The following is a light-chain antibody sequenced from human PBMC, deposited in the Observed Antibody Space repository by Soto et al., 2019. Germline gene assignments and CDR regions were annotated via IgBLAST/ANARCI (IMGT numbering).Light chain of an antibody. Sequence: QSALTQPASVSGSHGLSITISCSGSSGDIGGYNFVSWYQHLPGKAPKLIIFEVRFRPSGVSNRFSGSKSGDTASLTVSGLQADDEANYYCSSFKGTNSFVFGTGTNFTVL. CDR1: SGDIGGYNF. J-gene: IGLJ1*01. V-gene: IGLV2-14*01. CDR2: EVR. CDR3: SSFKGTNSFV.